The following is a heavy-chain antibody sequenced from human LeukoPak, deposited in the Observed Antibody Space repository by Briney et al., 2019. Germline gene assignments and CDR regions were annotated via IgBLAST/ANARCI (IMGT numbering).Heavy chain of an antibody. J-gene: IGHJ4*02. CDR2: INHSGST. V-gene: IGHV4-34*01. Sequence: SETLSLTXAVYGGSFSGYYWSWIRQPPGKGLEWIGEINHSGSTNYNPSLKSRVTISADTSKNQFSLKLSSVTAADTAVYYCARGPAAGTFDYWGQGTLVTVSS. D-gene: IGHD6-13*01. CDR3: ARGPAAGTFDY. CDR1: GGSFSGYY.